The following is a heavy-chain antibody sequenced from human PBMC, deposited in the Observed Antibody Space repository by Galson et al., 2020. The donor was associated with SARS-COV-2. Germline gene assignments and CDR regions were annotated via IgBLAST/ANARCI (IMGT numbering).Heavy chain of an antibody. CDR2: ISVSGVST. D-gene: IGHD6-19*01. J-gene: IGHJ4*02. CDR1: GFTFSSYV. CDR3: AKINRIAVAAHYFFDD. Sequence: GESLKISCAASGFTFSSYVMSWVRQAPGKGLEWVSAISVSGVSTYYADSVRGRFTISRDNSKNTLYLQMDSLRAEDTAVYYCAKINRIAVAAHYFFDDWGQGTLVTGSS. V-gene: IGHV3-23*01.